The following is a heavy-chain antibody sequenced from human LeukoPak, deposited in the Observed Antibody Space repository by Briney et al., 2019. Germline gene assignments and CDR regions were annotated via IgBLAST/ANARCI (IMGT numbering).Heavy chain of an antibody. J-gene: IGHJ6*02. D-gene: IGHD2-2*01. V-gene: IGHV1-46*01. Sequence: GASVKVSCKASGYTFTSYYMHWIRQAPGQGLEWMGIINPSGGSTTYAQKFQGRVTMTRDTSTSTAYMELSSLRSEDTAVYYCARDPEPIVVVPAAMDRNYYYYYGMDVWGQGTTVTVSS. CDR3: ARDPEPIVVVPAAMDRNYYYYYGMDV. CDR1: GYTFTSYY. CDR2: INPSGGST.